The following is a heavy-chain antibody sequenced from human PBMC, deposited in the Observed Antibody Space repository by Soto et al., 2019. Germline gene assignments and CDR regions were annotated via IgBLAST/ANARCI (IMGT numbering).Heavy chain of an antibody. V-gene: IGHV4-30-4*01. J-gene: IGHJ6*02. CDR2: IYDSGTT. D-gene: IGHD5-12*01. CDR1: GAAISSGDYY. Sequence: QVQLQESGPGLVKPSQTLSLTCTVSGAAISSGDYYWTWIRQPPEKGLEWIGYIYDSGTTYYNPSLKSRVSISLDTSTNRFSLQLTSVTAADTRVYYCALRFGTAWGQGTTVTVSS. CDR3: ALRFGTA.